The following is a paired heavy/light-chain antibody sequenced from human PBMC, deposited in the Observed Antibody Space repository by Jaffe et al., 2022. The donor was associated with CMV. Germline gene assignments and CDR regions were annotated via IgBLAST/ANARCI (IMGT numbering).Heavy chain of an antibody. CDR2: IYTSGST. Sequence: QVQLQESGPGLVKPSETLSLTCTVSGDSIRGYYWSWIRQPAGKALEWIGRIYTSGSTNYNPSLKSRVTMSVDTSKNQFSLKLNSLTAADSAVYYCARDYPGFGIAATAPYWYFDLWGRGTLVTVSS. CDR1: GDSIRGYY. D-gene: IGHD6-13*01. V-gene: IGHV4-4*07. J-gene: IGHJ2*01. CDR3: ARDYPGFGIAATAPYWYFDL.
Light chain of an antibody. CDR3: QAYNSALT. V-gene: IGKV1-27*01. CDR1: QGISKY. J-gene: IGKJ4*01. Sequence: DIQMTQSPSSLSASVGDRVTITCRASQGISKYLAWYQQKPGKVPKLLIYAASTLQSGVPSRFSGSGSGTDFTLTISSLQPEDVATYHCQAYNSALTFGGGTKVEIK. CDR2: AAS.